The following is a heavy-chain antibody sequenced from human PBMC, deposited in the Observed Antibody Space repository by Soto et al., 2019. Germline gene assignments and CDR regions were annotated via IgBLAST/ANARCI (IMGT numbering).Heavy chain of an antibody. CDR3: AAEKWTYYGSGSYYDP. D-gene: IGHD3-10*01. Sequence: VKVSCKVSGYTLTELSMQRVRQARGQRLEWIGWIVVGSGNTNYAQKFQERVTITRDMSTSTAYMELSSLRSEDTAVYYCAAEKWTYYGSGSYYDPWGQGTLVTVSS. CDR2: IVVGSGNT. J-gene: IGHJ5*02. V-gene: IGHV1-58*02. CDR1: GYTLTELS.